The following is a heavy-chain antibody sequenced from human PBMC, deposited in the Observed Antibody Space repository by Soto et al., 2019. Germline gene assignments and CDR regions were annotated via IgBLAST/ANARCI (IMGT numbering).Heavy chain of an antibody. J-gene: IGHJ5*02. V-gene: IGHV1-69*02. Sequence: QVQLVQSGAEVKKPGYSVRVSCTPSGGTFSSYTISWVRQAPGQGLEWMGRIVPITGMTRYAQKFQGRLTITAGTSTTTADLELSSLTSEDSAVYFCSRGVASRVDTWGQGTQFTVSS. CDR2: IVPITGMT. CDR1: GGTFSSYT. D-gene: IGHD2-15*01. CDR3: SRGVASRVDT.